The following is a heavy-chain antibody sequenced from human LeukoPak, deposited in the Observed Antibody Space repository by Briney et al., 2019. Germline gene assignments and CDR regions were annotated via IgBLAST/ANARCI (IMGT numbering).Heavy chain of an antibody. CDR2: IIPILGIA. J-gene: IGHJ4*02. D-gene: IGHD3-22*01. Sequence: SVKVSCKASGGTFSSYAISWVRQAPGQGLEWMGRIIPILGIANYAQKFQGRVTITADKSTSTAYMELSSLRSEDTAVYYCARDSSYYYDSSGYYCDYWGQGTLVTVSS. V-gene: IGHV1-69*04. CDR1: GGTFSSYA. CDR3: ARDSSYYYDSSGYYCDY.